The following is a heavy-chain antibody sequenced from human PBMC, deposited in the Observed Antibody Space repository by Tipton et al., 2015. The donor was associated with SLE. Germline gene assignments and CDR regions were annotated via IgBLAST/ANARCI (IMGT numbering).Heavy chain of an antibody. CDR1: GGSISSSSYY. Sequence: TLSLTCTVSGGSISSSSYYWGWIRQPPGKGLEWIGSIYYSGSTYYNPSLKSRVTISVDTSKNQFSLKLSPVAAADTAVYYCASRGAAAAPGWYFDLWGRGTLVTVSS. V-gene: IGHV4-39*07. CDR2: IYYSGST. D-gene: IGHD6-13*01. J-gene: IGHJ2*01. CDR3: ASRGAAAAPGWYFDL.